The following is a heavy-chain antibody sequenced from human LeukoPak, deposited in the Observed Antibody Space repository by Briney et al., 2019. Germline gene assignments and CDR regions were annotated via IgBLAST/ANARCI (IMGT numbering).Heavy chain of an antibody. CDR3: ARGAVVGATTFDY. J-gene: IGHJ4*02. D-gene: IGHD1-26*01. V-gene: IGHV4-59*01. Sequence: PSETLSLTCTVSGGSISSYYWSWIRQPPGKGLEWIGYMYYSGSTNYNPSLKSRVTISVDTSKNQFSLKLSSVTAADTAVYYCARGAVVGATTFDYWGQGTLVTVSS. CDR2: MYYSGST. CDR1: GGSISSYY.